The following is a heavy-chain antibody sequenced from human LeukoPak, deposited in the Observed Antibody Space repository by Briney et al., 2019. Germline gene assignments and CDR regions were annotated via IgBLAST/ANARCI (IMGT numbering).Heavy chain of an antibody. J-gene: IGHJ5*02. Sequence: ASVRVSCKASGYTFTSYGISWVRQAPGQGLEWMGWISAYNGNTNYAQNLQGRVTMTTDTSTSTAYMELRSLRPDDTAVYYCARGGYCSGGSCYQTKFDPWGQGTLVTVSS. CDR2: ISAYNGNT. CDR1: GYTFTSYG. V-gene: IGHV1-18*01. CDR3: ARGGYCSGGSCYQTKFDP. D-gene: IGHD2-15*01.